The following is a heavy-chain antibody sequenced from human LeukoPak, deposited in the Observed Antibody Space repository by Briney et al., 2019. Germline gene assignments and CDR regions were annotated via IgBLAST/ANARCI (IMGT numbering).Heavy chain of an antibody. CDR3: ARERDTSMVALDS. CDR2: ITSNIYT. CDR1: GFAFSSYS. Sequence: GGSLRLSCAASGFAFSSYSLNWVRQAPGKGLEWVSCITSNIYTYYADSVRGRFTISRDNSQNSVYLVMNSLRAEDTAVYYCARERDTSMVALDSWGQGTLVTVSS. J-gene: IGHJ4*02. D-gene: IGHD5-18*01. V-gene: IGHV3-21*06.